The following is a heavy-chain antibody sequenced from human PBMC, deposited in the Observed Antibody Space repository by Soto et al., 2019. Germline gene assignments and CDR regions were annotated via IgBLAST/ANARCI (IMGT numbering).Heavy chain of an antibody. CDR3: ARDNSNFYDSSGYYIRFDY. CDR2: IIPIFGTA. D-gene: IGHD3-22*01. CDR1: GGSFSSYA. Sequence: SAKVSCKASGGSFSSYAISWVRQAPGQGLEWMGGIIPIFGTANYAQKFQGRVTITADESTSTAYMELSSLRSEDTAVYYCARDNSNFYDSSGYYIRFDYWGQGTLVTVSS. J-gene: IGHJ4*02. V-gene: IGHV1-69*13.